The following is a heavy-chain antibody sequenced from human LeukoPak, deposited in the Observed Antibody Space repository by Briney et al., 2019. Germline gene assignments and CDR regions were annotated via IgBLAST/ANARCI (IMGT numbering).Heavy chain of an antibody. J-gene: IGHJ4*02. V-gene: IGHV5-51*01. D-gene: IGHD5-18*01. CDR3: ARLRQLWTLDY. CDR1: GYSFTSYW. Sequence: GESLKISCQASGYSFTSYWIGWVRQMPGKGLEWVGIIYPGDSGTRYSPSFQGRVTISADKSTSTAYLQWSSLKSSDTAMYYCARLRQLWTLDYWGQGTLVTVSS. CDR2: IYPGDSGT.